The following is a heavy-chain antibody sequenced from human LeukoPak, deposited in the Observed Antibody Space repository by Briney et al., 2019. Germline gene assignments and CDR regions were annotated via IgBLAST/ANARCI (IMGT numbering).Heavy chain of an antibody. D-gene: IGHD5-18*01. CDR2: VWYDGSIE. CDR3: ARVDTAMGSLDY. Sequence: GGSLRLSCAASGFTFSRYAMHWVRQAPGKGMEGVAIVWYDGSIENYVDSVKGRFTISRDNAKNTLYLQMNSLGAEDTAVYFCARVDTAMGSLDYWGQGILVTVSS. CDR1: GFTFSRYA. J-gene: IGHJ4*02. V-gene: IGHV3-33*01.